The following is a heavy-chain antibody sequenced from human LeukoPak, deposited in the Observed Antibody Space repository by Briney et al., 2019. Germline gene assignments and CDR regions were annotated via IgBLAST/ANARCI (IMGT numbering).Heavy chain of an antibody. CDR2: INHSGST. V-gene: IGHV4-34*01. Sequence: SETLSLTCAVYGGSFSGYYWSWIRQPPGKGLEWIGEINHSGSTNYSPSLKSRVTISVDTSKNQFSLKLSSVTAADTAVCYCAHGGNSVSFDYWGQGTLVTVSS. D-gene: IGHD2-21*02. CDR3: AHGGNSVSFDY. J-gene: IGHJ4*02. CDR1: GGSFSGYY.